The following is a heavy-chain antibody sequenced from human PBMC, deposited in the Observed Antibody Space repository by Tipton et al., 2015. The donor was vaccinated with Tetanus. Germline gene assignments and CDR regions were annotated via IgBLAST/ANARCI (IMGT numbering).Heavy chain of an antibody. D-gene: IGHD1-26*01. CDR2: MHSFGGS. CDR1: GGSISSPDHY. CDR3: ARGLPREPSYLDY. J-gene: IGHJ4*02. V-gene: IGHV4-30-4*01. Sequence: TLSLTCTVSGGSISSPDHYWTWIRQLPGKAMEWIGNMHSFGGSYSNPSLESRVTISRDTSQNRFSLKVASVTAADTAVYFCARGLPREPSYLDYWGQGKQVTVSS.